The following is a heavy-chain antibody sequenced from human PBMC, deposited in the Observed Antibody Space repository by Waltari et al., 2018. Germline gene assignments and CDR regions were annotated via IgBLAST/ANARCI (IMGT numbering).Heavy chain of an antibody. J-gene: IGHJ4*02. D-gene: IGHD2-15*01. Sequence: QLQLQQSGPGLVKPSESLSLTCAVSGDSMNSNNWWNWVRQPPGKGLEWIGQIHGSGRTNYNPSLESRVTVSIDTSNNQFALKVSYATAADTAVYYCARDRGRGLYLDSWGQGTLVTVSP. CDR1: GDSMNSNNW. CDR2: IHGSGRT. CDR3: ARDRGRGLYLDS. V-gene: IGHV4-4*02.